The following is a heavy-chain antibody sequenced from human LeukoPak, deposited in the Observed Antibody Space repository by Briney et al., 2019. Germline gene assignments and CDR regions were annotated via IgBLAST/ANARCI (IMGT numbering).Heavy chain of an antibody. CDR3: ARSRSSRSKSSFDY. V-gene: IGHV4-59*01. D-gene: IGHD1-14*01. J-gene: IGHJ4*02. CDR2: IYYSGST. Sequence: PSETLSLTCTVSGGSISSYYWSWIRQPPGKGLELIGYIYYSGSTYYNPSLKSRVTISVDTSKNQFSLKLNSVTAADTAVYYCARSRSSRSKSSFDYWGQGTLVTVFS. CDR1: GGSISSYY.